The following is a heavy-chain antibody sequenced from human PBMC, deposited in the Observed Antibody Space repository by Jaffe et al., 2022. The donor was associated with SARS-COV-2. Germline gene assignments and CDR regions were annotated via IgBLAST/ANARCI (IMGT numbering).Heavy chain of an antibody. V-gene: IGHV3-43*02. CDR3: VACGDIVMASLDY. J-gene: IGHJ4*02. CDR1: GLTLDDYA. Sequence: EVLLVESGGGVEQPGGSLRLSCAASGLTLDDYAMHWVRQAPGKALEWVSLISGDGSSTFYGDSVKGRFTISRDNSKNSLYLEMNSLKTEDTAFYYCVACGDIVMASLDYWGQGTLVTVSS. CDR2: ISGDGSST. D-gene: IGHD5-12*01.